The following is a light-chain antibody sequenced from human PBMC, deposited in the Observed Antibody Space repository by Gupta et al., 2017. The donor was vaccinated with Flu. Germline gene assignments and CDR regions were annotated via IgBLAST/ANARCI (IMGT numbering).Light chain of an antibody. V-gene: IGLV2-14*01. Sequence: HSALTQPAAVSGSPGLSIPIPCPGTSSDVGGYNYVSWYQQHPGKAPKLMFYEVSNRPTGVSKRFSGSKSGNAASLTISGLHAEDEADYYFRSYTSGSTLFGGGTKLTVL. CDR3: RSYTSGSTL. CDR1: SSDVGGYNY. CDR2: EVS. J-gene: IGLJ3*02.